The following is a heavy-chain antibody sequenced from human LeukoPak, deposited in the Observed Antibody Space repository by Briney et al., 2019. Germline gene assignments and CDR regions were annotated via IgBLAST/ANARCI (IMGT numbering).Heavy chain of an antibody. D-gene: IGHD1-14*01. J-gene: IGHJ4*02. CDR1: GFTFSDYW. V-gene: IGHV3-7*01. CDR3: ARDTPGEESH. Sequence: QPGGSLRLSCSASGFTFSDYWMSWVRQAPGKGLEWVANIKEDGSEKHYVDSVKGRFTISRDNAKNSLYLQMNSLRAEDTAVYYCARDTPGEESHWGQGSLVTVSS. CDR2: IKEDGSEK.